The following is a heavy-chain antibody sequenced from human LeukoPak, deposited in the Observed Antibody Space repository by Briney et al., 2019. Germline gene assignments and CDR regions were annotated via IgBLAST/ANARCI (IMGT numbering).Heavy chain of an antibody. Sequence: ETGGSLRLSCVVSGFTLSNYWMSWVRQTPTKGLEWVANIKQDGSEKFYGDSVKGRFTISRDNAKNSLYLQMNSLTVEDTAVYYCARGGRVRDYWGQGTLVTVSP. D-gene: IGHD1-26*01. V-gene: IGHV3-7*01. J-gene: IGHJ4*02. CDR1: GFTLSNYW. CDR3: ARGGRVRDY. CDR2: IKQDGSEK.